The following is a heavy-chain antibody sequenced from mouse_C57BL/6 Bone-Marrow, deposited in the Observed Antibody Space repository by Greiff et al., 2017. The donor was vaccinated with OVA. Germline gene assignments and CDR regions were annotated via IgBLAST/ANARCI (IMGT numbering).Heavy chain of an antibody. CDR1: GFTFSSYA. CDR2: ISDGGSYT. V-gene: IGHV5-4*01. J-gene: IGHJ3*01. Sequence: EVKVVESGGGLVKPGGSLKLSCAASGFTFSSYAMSWVRQTPEKRLEWVATISDGGSYTYYPDNVKGRFTISRDNAKNNLYLQMSHLKSEDTAMYYCAREEVYYDSWFAYWGQGTLVTVSA. D-gene: IGHD2-4*01. CDR3: AREEVYYDSWFAY.